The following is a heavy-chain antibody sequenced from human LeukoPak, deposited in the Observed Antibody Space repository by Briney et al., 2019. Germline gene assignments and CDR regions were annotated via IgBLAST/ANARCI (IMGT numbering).Heavy chain of an antibody. CDR3: ARPKTLGGYNYEFEF. Sequence: XESLKISCKGSGYSFPNYWIGWVRQMPGKGLEWIGIVYPATSDTTYSPSFQGQVTISADKSSSTAYLQWSSLKASDTAIYYCARPKTLGGYNYEFEFWGQGTLVTVSS. CDR1: GYSFPNYW. V-gene: IGHV5-51*01. J-gene: IGHJ4*02. CDR2: VYPATSDT. D-gene: IGHD5-18*01.